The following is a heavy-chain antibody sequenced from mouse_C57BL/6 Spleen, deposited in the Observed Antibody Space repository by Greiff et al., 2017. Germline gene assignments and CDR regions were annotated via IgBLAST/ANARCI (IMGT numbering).Heavy chain of an antibody. Sequence: EVQVVESGGGLVKPGGSLKLSCAASGFTFSSYAMSWVRQTPEKRLEWVATISDGGSYTYYPDNVKGRFTISRDNAKNNLYLQMSQLTSEDTAMYYCARDNYSDYAWLAYWGQGTLVTVSA. J-gene: IGHJ3*01. CDR1: GFTFSSYA. CDR3: ARDNYSDYAWLAY. D-gene: IGHD2-13*01. CDR2: ISDGGSYT. V-gene: IGHV5-4*01.